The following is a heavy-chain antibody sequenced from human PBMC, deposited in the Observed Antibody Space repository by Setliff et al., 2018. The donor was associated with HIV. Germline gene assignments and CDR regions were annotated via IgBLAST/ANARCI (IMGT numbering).Heavy chain of an antibody. J-gene: IGHJ4*02. CDR3: ARGSGTTVGATGPGY. Sequence: ASVKVSCKASGYTFTSYAMHWVRQAPGQRLEWMGWINAGNGNTKYSQKFQGRFTISRDNAKSSLYLQMDSLRVEDTAVYYCARGSGTTVGATGPGYWGQGTLVTVSS. D-gene: IGHD1-26*01. V-gene: IGHV1-3*01. CDR2: INAGNGNT. CDR1: GYTFTSYA.